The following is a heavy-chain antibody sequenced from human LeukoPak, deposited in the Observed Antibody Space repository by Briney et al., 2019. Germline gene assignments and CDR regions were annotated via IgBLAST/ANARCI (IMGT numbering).Heavy chain of an antibody. V-gene: IGHV4-34*01. CDR2: INHSGST. Sequence: MPSETLSLTCAVYGGSFSGYYWSWIRQPPGKGLEWLGEINHSGSTNYNPSLKSRVTISVDTSKNQFSLKLSSVTAADTAVYYCARARVRMVAGGLDYWGQGTLVTVSS. D-gene: IGHD6-19*01. J-gene: IGHJ4*02. CDR3: ARARVRMVAGGLDY. CDR1: GGSFSGYY.